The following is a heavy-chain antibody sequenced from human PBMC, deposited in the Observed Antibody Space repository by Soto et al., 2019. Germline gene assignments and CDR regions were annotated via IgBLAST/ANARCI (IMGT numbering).Heavy chain of an antibody. V-gene: IGHV1-2*04. CDR1: GYTFTGYY. D-gene: IGHD2-15*01. CDR2: INPNSGGT. J-gene: IGHJ6*02. Sequence: GASEKVSCKASGYTFTGYYMHWVRQAPGQGLEWMGWINPNSGGTNYAQKFQGWVTMTRDTSISTAYMELSRLRSDDTAVYYCARGYCSGGSCSAYYYYYYGMDVWGQGTTVTVSS. CDR3: ARGYCSGGSCSAYYYYYYGMDV.